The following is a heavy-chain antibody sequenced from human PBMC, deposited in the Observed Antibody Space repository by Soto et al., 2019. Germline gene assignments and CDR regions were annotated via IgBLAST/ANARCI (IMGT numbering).Heavy chain of an antibody. CDR2: IDYSGST. CDR1: GGSISGYY. D-gene: IGHD3-3*01. CDR3: ARCDRSGPSSSYDYYGLDV. Sequence: SETLSLTCTVSGGSISGYYWSWIRQPPEKGLEQIGYIDYSGSTNYTPSLKSRVTISVDTSKNQFSLKLSSVTAADTAVYYCARCDRSGPSSSYDYYGLDVWGQRTTVT. V-gene: IGHV4-59*01. J-gene: IGHJ6*02.